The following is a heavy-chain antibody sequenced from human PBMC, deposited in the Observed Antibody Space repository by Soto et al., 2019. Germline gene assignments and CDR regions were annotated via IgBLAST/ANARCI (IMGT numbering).Heavy chain of an antibody. CDR2: ISGSGGST. J-gene: IGHJ4*02. Sequence: GGSLRLSCAASGFTFSSYAMSWVRQAPGKGLEWVSAISGSGGSTYYADSVKGRFTISRDNSKNTLYLQMNSLRAEDTAVSFCSKFGSLDFWSGYYWYFDYWGQGTLVTVSS. V-gene: IGHV3-23*01. D-gene: IGHD3-3*01. CDR3: SKFGSLDFWSGYYWYFDY. CDR1: GFTFSSYA.